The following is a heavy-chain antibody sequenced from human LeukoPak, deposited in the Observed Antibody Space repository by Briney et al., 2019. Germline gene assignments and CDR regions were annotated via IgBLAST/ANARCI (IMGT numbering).Heavy chain of an antibody. D-gene: IGHD3-22*01. CDR2: IIPIFNIA. CDR3: ARHGATYDSSGYYSPFDY. Sequence: EASVKVSCRASGGTFTNYAITWVRQAPGQGLEWMGRIIPIFNIANYAQKFQGRVTMTADKSTSTAYMELSSLRSEDTAVYYCARHGATYDSSGYYSPFDYWGQGTLVTVSS. CDR1: GGTFTNYA. V-gene: IGHV1-69*04. J-gene: IGHJ4*02.